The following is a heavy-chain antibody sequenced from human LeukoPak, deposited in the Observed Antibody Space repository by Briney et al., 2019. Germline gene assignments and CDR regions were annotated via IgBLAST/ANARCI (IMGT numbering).Heavy chain of an antibody. CDR1: GFTFSSYA. CDR2: IKPDGSEK. CDR3: ARDPRWFGELLFHWFDP. J-gene: IGHJ5*02. D-gene: IGHD3-10*01. Sequence: GGSLRLSCAASGFTFSSYAMSWVRQAPGKGLEWVTNIKPDGSEKYYVDSVKGRFTISRDNAKNSLFLQMNSLRAEDTAVYYCARDPRWFGELLFHWFDPWGQGTLVTVSS. V-gene: IGHV3-7*01.